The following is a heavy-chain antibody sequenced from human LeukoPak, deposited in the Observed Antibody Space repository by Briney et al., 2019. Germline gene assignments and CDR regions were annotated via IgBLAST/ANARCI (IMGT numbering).Heavy chain of an antibody. CDR2: IYYSGST. V-gene: IGHV4-59*08. CDR3: ARHSLLWFGEFPT. Sequence: SETLSLTCTVSGGSISSYYWSWIRQRPGKGLEWIGYIYYSGSTNYNPSLKSRVTISVDTSKNQFSLKLSSVTAADTAVYYCARHSLLWFGEFPTWGQGTLVTVSS. D-gene: IGHD3-10*01. CDR1: GGSISSYY. J-gene: IGHJ5*02.